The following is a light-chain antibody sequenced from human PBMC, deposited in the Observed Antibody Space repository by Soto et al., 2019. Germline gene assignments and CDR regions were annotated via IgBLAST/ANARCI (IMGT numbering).Light chain of an antibody. Sequence: EIVMTQSPATLSVSPGERATLSCRASQNVNSFLAWYQVKPGQAPRLLIYGASTRATGIPARFSGGGSGTEFTLTISSLQSEDFAVYYCQQYNTWPPLTFGGGTKVEIK. V-gene: IGKV3-15*01. CDR3: QQYNTWPPLT. J-gene: IGKJ4*01. CDR2: GAS. CDR1: QNVNSF.